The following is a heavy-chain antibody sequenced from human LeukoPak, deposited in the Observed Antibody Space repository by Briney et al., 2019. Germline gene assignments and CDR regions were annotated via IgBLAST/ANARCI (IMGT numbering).Heavy chain of an antibody. CDR1: GFSFRTYW. CDR3: ARPAIPYSSGFAAFDI. CDR2: IHPSDSDT. J-gene: IGHJ3*02. V-gene: IGHV5-51*01. D-gene: IGHD5-18*01. Sequence: GESLKISCEGSGFSFRTYWIGWVRQMPGKGLEWMGIIHPSDSDTRYSPTFQGQVTISADRSTAYLQWSSLKASDTAMYYCARPAIPYSSGFAAFDIWGQGTMVTVSS.